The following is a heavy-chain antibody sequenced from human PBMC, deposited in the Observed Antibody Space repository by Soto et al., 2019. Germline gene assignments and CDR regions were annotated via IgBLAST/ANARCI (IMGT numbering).Heavy chain of an antibody. CDR2: ISSSSTTI. V-gene: IGHV3-48*01. J-gene: IGHJ4*02. D-gene: IGHD4-4*01. Sequence: WGSLRLSCAASGFIFSSYNMNWVRQAPGKGLEWVSYISSSSTTIYYADSVRGRFTISRDNAKNSLYLQMSSLRAEDTAVYYCARERALSNYPDYWGQGTLVTVSS. CDR3: ARERALSNYPDY. CDR1: GFIFSSYN.